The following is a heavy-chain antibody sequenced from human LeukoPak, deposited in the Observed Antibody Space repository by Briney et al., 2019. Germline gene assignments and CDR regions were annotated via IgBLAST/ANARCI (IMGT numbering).Heavy chain of an antibody. CDR1: GYTITGYY. Sequence: ASVKVSCKASGYTITGYYMHWVRQAPGQGLEWMGWINPNSGGTNYAQKFQGRVTMTRDTSISTAYMELSRLRSDDTAVYYCARVIDCSSTSCYNDAFDIWGQGTMVTVSS. J-gene: IGHJ3*02. V-gene: IGHV1-2*02. CDR3: ARVIDCSSTSCYNDAFDI. CDR2: INPNSGGT. D-gene: IGHD2-2*02.